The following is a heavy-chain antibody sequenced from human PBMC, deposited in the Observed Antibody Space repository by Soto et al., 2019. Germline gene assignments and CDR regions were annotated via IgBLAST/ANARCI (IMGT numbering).Heavy chain of an antibody. CDR2: FDPEDGET. Sequence: GASVKVSCKVSGYTLTELSMHWVRQAPGKGLEWMGGFDPEDGETIYAQEFQGRVTMTEDTSTDTAYMELSSLRSEDTAVYYCETQQDSRYYYDSSGYYPFGYWGQGTLVTVSS. J-gene: IGHJ4*02. V-gene: IGHV1-24*01. CDR1: GYTLTELS. CDR3: ETQQDSRYYYDSSGYYPFGY. D-gene: IGHD3-22*01.